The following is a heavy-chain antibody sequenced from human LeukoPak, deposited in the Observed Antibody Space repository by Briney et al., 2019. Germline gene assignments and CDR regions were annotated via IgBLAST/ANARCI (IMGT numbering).Heavy chain of an antibody. Sequence: GASVKVSCKASGYIITSYHMHWVRQVPGQGLEWIGIINPSGGSTSYAQKFQGRVIWTRDTSTSTVYMELSSLRSEDTAVYYCARDLGSSSWTYYYGMDVWGQGTTVTVSS. J-gene: IGHJ6*02. V-gene: IGHV1-46*01. D-gene: IGHD6-13*01. CDR1: GYIITSYH. CDR2: INPSGGST. CDR3: ARDLGSSSWTYYYGMDV.